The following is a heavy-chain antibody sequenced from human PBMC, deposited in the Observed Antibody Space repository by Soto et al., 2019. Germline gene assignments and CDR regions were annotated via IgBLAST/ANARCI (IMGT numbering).Heavy chain of an antibody. J-gene: IGHJ4*02. D-gene: IGHD5-18*01. V-gene: IGHV3-7*04. CDR1: GFTFSNFW. Sequence: EVQLVESGGGLVQPGGSLRLSCAASGFTFSNFWMSWVRQAPGKGLEWVANIKEDGSEKHSVDSVKGRFTISRDNSKKSLYLQMNSLGPEDTAVYSCAGDMDTYGYGLFNYWGQGTLVTVSS. CDR2: IKEDGSEK. CDR3: AGDMDTYGYGLFNY.